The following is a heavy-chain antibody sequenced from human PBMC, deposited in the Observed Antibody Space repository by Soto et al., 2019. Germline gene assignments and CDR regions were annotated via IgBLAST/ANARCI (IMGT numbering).Heavy chain of an antibody. Sequence: QVQLQQWGAGLLKPSETLSLTCAVYGGSFSGYYWNWIRQPPGKGLEWIGEINHSGSTNYNPSLKSRVTISVDTSKNQLSLKLSSVTAADTAVYYCARGWGRIFDYWGQGTLVTGSS. CDR1: GGSFSGYY. CDR2: INHSGST. J-gene: IGHJ4*02. V-gene: IGHV4-34*01. D-gene: IGHD7-27*01. CDR3: ARGWGRIFDY.